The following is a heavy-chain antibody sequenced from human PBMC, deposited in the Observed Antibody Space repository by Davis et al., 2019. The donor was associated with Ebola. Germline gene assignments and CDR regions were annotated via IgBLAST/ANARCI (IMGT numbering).Heavy chain of an antibody. CDR1: GGSVSSGSYY. V-gene: IGHV4-61*01. CDR3: ARSRHYYDSSGYYRFDY. Sequence: PSETLSLTCTVSGGSVSSGSYYWSWIRQPPGKGLEWIGYIYYSGSTNYNPSLKSRVTISVDTSKNQFSLKLSSVTAADTAVYYCARSRHYYDSSGYYRFDYWGQGTLVTVSS. CDR2: IYYSGST. D-gene: IGHD3-22*01. J-gene: IGHJ4*02.